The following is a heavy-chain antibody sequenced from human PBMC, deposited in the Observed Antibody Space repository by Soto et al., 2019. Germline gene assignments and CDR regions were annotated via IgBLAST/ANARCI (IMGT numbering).Heavy chain of an antibody. Sequence: GESLKISCKGSGYSFTSYWIGWVRQMPGKGLEWMGIIYPGDSDTRYSPSFQGQVTISADKSISTAYLQWSSLKASDTAMYYCARGRRDCGGDCYSSDAFDIWGQGTMVTVSS. CDR3: ARGRRDCGGDCYSSDAFDI. CDR2: IYPGDSDT. CDR1: GYSFTSYW. D-gene: IGHD2-21*02. V-gene: IGHV5-51*01. J-gene: IGHJ3*02.